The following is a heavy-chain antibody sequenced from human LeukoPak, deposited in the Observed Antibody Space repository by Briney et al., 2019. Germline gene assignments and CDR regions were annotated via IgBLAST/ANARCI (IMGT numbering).Heavy chain of an antibody. D-gene: IGHD3-16*01. CDR2: VSAFNDNT. J-gene: IGHJ6*02. CDR1: GYTFTSYR. Sequence: AGVKVSCKASGYTFTSYRINRVRPPPGQGLEWVGWVSAFNDNTDNAHKVQGKATMTPDTSKSTANLELKSLRPDDTAVYYCARVRLMTTLWAGMDVWGRGTTVTVSS. V-gene: IGHV1-18*01. CDR3: ARVRLMTTLWAGMDV.